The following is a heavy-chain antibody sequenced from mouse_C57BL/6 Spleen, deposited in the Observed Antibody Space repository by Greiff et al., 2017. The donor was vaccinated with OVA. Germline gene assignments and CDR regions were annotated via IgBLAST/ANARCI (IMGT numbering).Heavy chain of an antibody. CDR1: GYTFTSYW. Sequence: QVHVKQPGAELVKPGASVKLSCKASGYTFTSYWMQWVKQRPGQGLEWIGEIDPSDSYTNYNQKFKGKATLTVDTSSSTAYMQLSSLTSEDSAVYYCARSLHYSNPLYAMDYWGQGTSVTVSS. CDR2: IDPSDSYT. D-gene: IGHD2-5*01. V-gene: IGHV1-50*01. J-gene: IGHJ4*01. CDR3: ARSLHYSNPLYAMDY.